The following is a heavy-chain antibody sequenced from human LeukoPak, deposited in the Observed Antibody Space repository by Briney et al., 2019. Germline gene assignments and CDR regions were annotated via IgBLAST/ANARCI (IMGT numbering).Heavy chain of an antibody. D-gene: IGHD6-13*01. J-gene: IGHJ4*02. CDR3: ARDPGSSSFDY. Sequence: GSLRLSCVASGFTYSSFWMSWVRQDPGKGLEFVANIDQDGSVRNYVDSVKGRFIISRDNAKNSLYLQMDSLRAEDTAVYFCARDPGSSSFDYWGLGTPVTVSS. V-gene: IGHV3-7*01. CDR1: GFTYSSFW. CDR2: IDQDGSVR.